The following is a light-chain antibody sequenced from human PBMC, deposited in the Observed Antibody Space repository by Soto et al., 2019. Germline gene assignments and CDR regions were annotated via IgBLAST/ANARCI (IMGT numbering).Light chain of an antibody. Sequence: IQLTQSPSSLSAAVGDRVTITCRASQAISSYLAWYQQKPGKAPKLLIYAASTLQSGVPSRFTGSGSGTDFTLTISSLQPEDFAAYFCQQLDSYPRTFGHGTTVDVK. CDR1: QAISSY. V-gene: IGKV1-9*01. CDR3: QQLDSYPRT. J-gene: IGKJ3*01. CDR2: AAS.